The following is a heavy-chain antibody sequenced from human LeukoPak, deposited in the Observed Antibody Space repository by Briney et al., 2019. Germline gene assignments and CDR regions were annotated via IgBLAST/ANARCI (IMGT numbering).Heavy chain of an antibody. D-gene: IGHD6-6*01. CDR2: ISGSGTST. CDR3: AKEYSSSSNSDWFDP. V-gene: IGHV3-23*01. Sequence: PGGSLRPSCVASGIIFSTYAMSWVRQAPGKGLEWVSVISGSGTSTYYADSVKGRFTISRDNSKNTLYLQMNSLRAEDTAVYYCAKEYSSSSNSDWFDPWGQGTLVTVSS. J-gene: IGHJ5*02. CDR1: GIIFSTYA.